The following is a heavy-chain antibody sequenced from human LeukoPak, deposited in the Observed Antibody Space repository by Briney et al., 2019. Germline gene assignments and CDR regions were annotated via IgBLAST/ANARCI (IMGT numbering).Heavy chain of an antibody. CDR3: ASRDGLNSSGYNYYYGMDV. CDR1: GFTFSSYA. CDR2: ISYDGSNK. D-gene: IGHD3-22*01. V-gene: IGHV3-30-3*01. J-gene: IGHJ6*02. Sequence: GGSLRLSCAASGFTFSSYAMHWVRQAPGKGLEWVAVISYDGSNKYYADSVKGRFTISRDNSKNTLYLQMNSLRAEDTAVYYCASRDGLNSSGYNYYYGMDVWGQGTTVTVSS.